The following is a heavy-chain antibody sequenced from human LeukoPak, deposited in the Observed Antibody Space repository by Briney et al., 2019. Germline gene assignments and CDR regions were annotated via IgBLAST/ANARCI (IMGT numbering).Heavy chain of an antibody. Sequence: PGGSLRLSCAASGFTFSSYTMIWVRQAPGKGLEWVSAISGSGDSTYYADSVKGRFTISRDNAKNSLYLQMNSLRAEDTALYHCARGYPTGIAAAGTYGMDVWGQGTTVTVSS. V-gene: IGHV3-23*01. D-gene: IGHD6-13*01. CDR1: GFTFSSYT. CDR3: ARGYPTGIAAAGTYGMDV. J-gene: IGHJ6*02. CDR2: ISGSGDST.